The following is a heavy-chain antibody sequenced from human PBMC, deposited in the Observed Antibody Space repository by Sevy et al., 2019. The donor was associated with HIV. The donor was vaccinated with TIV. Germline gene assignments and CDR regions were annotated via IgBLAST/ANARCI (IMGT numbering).Heavy chain of an antibody. CDR3: ARARDYYDSTGPYFFDY. D-gene: IGHD3-22*01. CDR1: GFTFSTYE. J-gene: IGHJ4*02. Sequence: LSLTCAASGFTFSTYEMNWVRQAPGKGLEWVSYITSSGSAIYYADSVKGRFTISRDNAKKSLYLQMNSLRAEDTAIYYCARARDYYDSTGPYFFDYWGQGTLVTVSS. CDR2: ITSSGSAI. V-gene: IGHV3-48*03.